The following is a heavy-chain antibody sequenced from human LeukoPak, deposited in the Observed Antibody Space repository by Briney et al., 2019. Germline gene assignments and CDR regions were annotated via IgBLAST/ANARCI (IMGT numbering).Heavy chain of an antibody. CDR1: GFTFSSHA. D-gene: IGHD1-26*01. CDR3: AKEPYSGSQLLDY. CDR2: ISTSGGST. J-gene: IGHJ4*02. Sequence: GRSLRLSCAASGFTFSSHAMSWVRQAPGKGLEWVSAISTSGGSTYYADSVKGRFTISRDNSKNTLYLQMNSLRAEDTAVYYCAKEPYSGSQLLDYWGQGTLVTVPS. V-gene: IGHV3-23*01.